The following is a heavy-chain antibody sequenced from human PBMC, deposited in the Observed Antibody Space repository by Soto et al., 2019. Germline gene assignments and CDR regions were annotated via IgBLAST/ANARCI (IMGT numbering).Heavy chain of an antibody. J-gene: IGHJ6*02. CDR3: ASQTTVVTPDYYYYYGMDV. D-gene: IGHD4-17*01. CDR1: GYTFTSYA. CDR2: INAGNGNT. Sequence: ASVKVSCKASGYTFTSYAMHWVRQAPGQRLEWMGWINAGNGNTKYSQKFQGRVTITRDTSASTAYMELSSLRSEDTAVYYCASQTTVVTPDYYYYYGMDVWGQGTTVTAP. V-gene: IGHV1-3*01.